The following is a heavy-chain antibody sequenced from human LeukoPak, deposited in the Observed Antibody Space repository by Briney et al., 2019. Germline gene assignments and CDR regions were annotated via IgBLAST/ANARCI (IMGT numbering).Heavy chain of an antibody. D-gene: IGHD3-16*01. CDR3: AGGYDYVWGSYNWFDP. CDR2: INHSGST. Sequence: SETLSLTCAVYGGSFSGYYWSWIRQPPGKGLEWIGEINHSGSTNYNPSLKSRVTISVDTSKNQFSLKLSSVTAADTAVYYCAGGYDYVWGSYNWFDPWGQGTLVTVSS. CDR1: GGSFSGYY. V-gene: IGHV4-34*01. J-gene: IGHJ5*02.